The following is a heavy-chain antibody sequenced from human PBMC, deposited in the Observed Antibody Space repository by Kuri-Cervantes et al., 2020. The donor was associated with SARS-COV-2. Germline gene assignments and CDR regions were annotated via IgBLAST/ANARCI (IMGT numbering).Heavy chain of an antibody. J-gene: IGHJ4*02. CDR1: GGSFSGYY. D-gene: IGHD6-19*01. V-gene: IGHV4-34*01. CDR3: ASDHIAVAGTGDY. CDR2: INHSGST. Sequence: SETLSLTCAVYGGSFSGYYWSWIRQPPGKGLEWIGEINHSGSTNYSPSLKSRVTISVDTSKNQFSLKLSSVSAADTAVYYCASDHIAVAGTGDYWGQGTLVTVSS.